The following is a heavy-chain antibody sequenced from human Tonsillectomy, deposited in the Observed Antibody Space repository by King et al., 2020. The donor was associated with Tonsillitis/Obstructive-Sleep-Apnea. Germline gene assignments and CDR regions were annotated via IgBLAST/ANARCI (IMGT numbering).Heavy chain of an antibody. CDR2: IYYSGST. CDR3: AGQGGVSGFLALYAFDI. CDR1: GGSISSYY. Sequence: LQLQESGPGLVKPSETLSLTCTVSGGSISSYYWSWIRQPPGKGLEWIGYIYYSGSTTYNPSLKSRVTISVDTSKNQFSLKLSSVTAADTAVYYCAGQGGVSGFLALYAFDIWGQGTMVTVSS. V-gene: IGHV4-59*01. J-gene: IGHJ3*02. D-gene: IGHD3-3*01.